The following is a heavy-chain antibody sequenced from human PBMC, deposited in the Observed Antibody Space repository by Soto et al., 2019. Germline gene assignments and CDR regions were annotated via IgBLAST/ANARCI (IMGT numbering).Heavy chain of an antibody. CDR3: AKDLYGAGWYNHFDP. Sequence: QVHLVESGGGVVQPGRSLRLSCAASGFTFSTTGMHWVRQAPGKGLEWVAMISHDGGEQHYTDSVKGRFTISRDTSKNTLYLQMNSLRPEDTAVYHCAKDLYGAGWYNHFDPWGQGTLVTVSS. V-gene: IGHV3-30*18. CDR1: GFTFSTTG. CDR2: ISHDGGEQ. J-gene: IGHJ5*02. D-gene: IGHD6-19*01.